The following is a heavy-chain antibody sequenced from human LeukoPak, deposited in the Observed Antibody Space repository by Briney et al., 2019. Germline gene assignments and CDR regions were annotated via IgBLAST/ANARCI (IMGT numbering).Heavy chain of an antibody. CDR3: AREKTPYYYDSSGYYPPIDY. V-gene: IGHV3-33*01. Sequence: GGSLRLSCAASGFTFSSYGMHWVRQAPGKGLEWVAVIWYDGSNKYYADSVKGRFTISRDNSKNTLYLQMNSLRAEDTAVYYCAREKTPYYYDSSGYYPPIDYWGQGTLVTVSS. J-gene: IGHJ4*02. CDR2: IWYDGSNK. CDR1: GFTFSSYG. D-gene: IGHD3-22*01.